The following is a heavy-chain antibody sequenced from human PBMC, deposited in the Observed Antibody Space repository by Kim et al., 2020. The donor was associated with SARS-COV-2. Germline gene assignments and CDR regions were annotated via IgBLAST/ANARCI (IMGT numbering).Heavy chain of an antibody. D-gene: IGHD6-13*01. CDR2: IIPILGIA. CDR1: GGTFSSYT. J-gene: IGHJ5*02. Sequence: SVKVSCKASGGTFSSYTISWVRQAPGQGLEWMGRIIPILGIANYAQKFQGRVTITADKSTSTAYMELSSLRSEDTAVYYCARDDWAAAGYNWFDPWGQGTLVTVSS. CDR3: ARDDWAAAGYNWFDP. V-gene: IGHV1-69*04.